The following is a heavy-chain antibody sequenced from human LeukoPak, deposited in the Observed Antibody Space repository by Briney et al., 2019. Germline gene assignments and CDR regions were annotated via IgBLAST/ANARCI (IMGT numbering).Heavy chain of an antibody. D-gene: IGHD2-15*01. CDR1: GGSFSSGSYY. CDR3: ARGYCSGGSCYYNDY. J-gene: IGHJ4*02. V-gene: IGHV4-61*01. CDR2: IYYSGST. Sequence: SETLSLTCTVSGGSFSSGSYYWSWIRQPPGKGLEWIGYIYYSGSTNYNPSLKSRVTISVDTSKNQFSLKLSSVTAADTAVYYCARGYCSGGSCYYNDYWGQGTLVTVSS.